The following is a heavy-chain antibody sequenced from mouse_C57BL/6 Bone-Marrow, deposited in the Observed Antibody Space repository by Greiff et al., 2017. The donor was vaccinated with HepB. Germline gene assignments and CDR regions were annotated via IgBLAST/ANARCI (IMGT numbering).Heavy chain of an antibody. V-gene: IGHV1-50*01. J-gene: IGHJ2*01. D-gene: IGHD4-1*01. CDR1: GYTFTSYW. Sequence: QVHLKQPGAELVKPGASVKLSCKASGYTFTSYWMQWVKQRPGQGLEWIGEIDPSDSYTNYNQKFKGKATLTVDTSSSTAYMQLSSLTSEDSAVYYCASWDFDYWGQGTTLTVSS. CDR3: ASWDFDY. CDR2: IDPSDSYT.